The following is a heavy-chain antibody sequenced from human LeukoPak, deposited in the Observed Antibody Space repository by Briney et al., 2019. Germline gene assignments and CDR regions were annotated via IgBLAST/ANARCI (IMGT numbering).Heavy chain of an antibody. D-gene: IGHD4-23*01. V-gene: IGHV3-30*04. CDR1: GFTFSSYA. CDR2: ISYDGSNK. CDR3: ARDLTVVMGYFDY. J-gene: IGHJ4*02. Sequence: PGGSLRLSCAASGFTFSSYAMHWVRQAPGKGLEWVAVISYDGSNKYYADSVKGRFTISRDNSKNTLYLQMNSLRAEDTAVYYCARDLTVVMGYFDYWGQGTLVTVSS.